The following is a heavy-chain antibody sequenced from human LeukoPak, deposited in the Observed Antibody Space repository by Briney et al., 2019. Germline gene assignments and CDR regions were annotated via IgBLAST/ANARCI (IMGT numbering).Heavy chain of an antibody. V-gene: IGHV4-4*07. CDR2: IYTSGST. Sequence: SETLSLTCTVSGGSISSYYWSWIRQPAGKGLEWIGRIYTSGSTNYNPSLKSRVTMSVDTSKNQFSLKLSSVTAADTAVYYCARGGTYYYDSSGRFDYWGQGTLVTVSS. CDR3: ARGGTYYYDSSGRFDY. CDR1: GGSISSYY. D-gene: IGHD3-22*01. J-gene: IGHJ4*02.